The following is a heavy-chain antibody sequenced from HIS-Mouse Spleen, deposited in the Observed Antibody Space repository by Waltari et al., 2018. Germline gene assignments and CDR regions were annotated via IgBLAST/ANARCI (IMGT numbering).Heavy chain of an antibody. CDR3: ASIDYSDAFDI. J-gene: IGHJ3*02. D-gene: IGHD4-4*01. V-gene: IGHV3-53*02. CDR1: GFTVSSNY. Sequence: EVQLVETGGGLIQPGGSLRLSCAASGFTVSSNYMSWVRQAPGKGLEWVSVIYSGGSTYYADSVKGRFTISRDNSKNTLYLQMNSLRAEDTAVYYCASIDYSDAFDIWGQGTMVTVSS. CDR2: IYSGGST.